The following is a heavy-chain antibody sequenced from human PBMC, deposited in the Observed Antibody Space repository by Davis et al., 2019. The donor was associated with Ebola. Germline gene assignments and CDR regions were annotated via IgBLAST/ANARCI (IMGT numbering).Heavy chain of an antibody. CDR3: ARDFDGYNWLGWFDP. CDR2: INPSGGST. J-gene: IGHJ5*02. CDR1: GYTFTSYY. V-gene: IGHV1-46*01. D-gene: IGHD5-24*01. Sequence: ASVKVSCKASGYTFTSYYMHWVRQAPGQGLEWMGIINPSGGSTSYAQKFQGRVTMTRDTSTSTVYMELSSLRSEDTAVYYCARDFDGYNWLGWFDPWGQGTLVTVSS.